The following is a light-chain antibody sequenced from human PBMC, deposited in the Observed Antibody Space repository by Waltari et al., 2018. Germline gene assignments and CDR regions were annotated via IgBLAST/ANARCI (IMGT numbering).Light chain of an antibody. Sequence: QSVLTQPPSVSGAPGQRVTIPCTGSGSNIGAGHGGDWYQQLPRAAPKLLIYGSSTRPLGVPDRFFGSTSGTSASLAITGLQAEDEADYYCQSYDTSLSVVFGGGTKLTVL. V-gene: IGLV1-40*01. CDR2: GSS. CDR3: QSYDTSLSVV. CDR1: GSNIGAGHG. J-gene: IGLJ3*02.